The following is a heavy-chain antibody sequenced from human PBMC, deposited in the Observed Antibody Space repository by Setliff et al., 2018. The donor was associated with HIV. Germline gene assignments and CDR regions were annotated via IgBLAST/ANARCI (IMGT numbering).Heavy chain of an antibody. CDR3: ARYYYYDSSGQPWYFDL. CDR2: IYYSGST. V-gene: IGHV4-31*03. J-gene: IGHJ2*01. Sequence: ASETLSLTCTVSGDSISSGGYYWSWIRQHPGKGLEWIGYIYYSGSTYYNPSLKSRVTISVDTSKNQFSLKLSSVTAADTAVYYCARYYYYDSSGQPWYFDLWGRGTLVTVSS. CDR1: GDSISSGGYY. D-gene: IGHD3-22*01.